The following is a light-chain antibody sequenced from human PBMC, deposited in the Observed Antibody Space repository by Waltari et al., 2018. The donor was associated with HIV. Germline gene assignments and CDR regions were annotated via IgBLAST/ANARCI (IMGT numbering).Light chain of an antibody. V-gene: IGLV1-40*01. CDR1: SSNIGAGSD. Sequence: QSVLPQPPSVSAAPGQWVTISCTGSSSNIGAGSDVPWYQHLPVTAPKLLMYGNNNRPSGVPDRFSGSKSGTSASLAITGLQAEDEADYYCQSYDSSLSVVFGGGTKLTVL. J-gene: IGLJ2*01. CDR3: QSYDSSLSVV. CDR2: GNN.